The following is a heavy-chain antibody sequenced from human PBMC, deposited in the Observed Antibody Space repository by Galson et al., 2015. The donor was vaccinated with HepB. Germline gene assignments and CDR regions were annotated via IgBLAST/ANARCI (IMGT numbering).Heavy chain of an antibody. CDR1: GGNFNNFA. Sequence: SVKVSCKASGGNFNNFAITWVRKAPGQGLEWVGRIIPAFGAANYAQKFQGRLTISADKSTGTAYMDLTNLRSEDTAVYYCARQNYYGSGTSPPWYGLDVWGQGTTVTVSS. CDR2: IIPAFGAA. J-gene: IGHJ6*02. V-gene: IGHV1-69*06. D-gene: IGHD3-10*01. CDR3: ARQNYYGSGTSPPWYGLDV.